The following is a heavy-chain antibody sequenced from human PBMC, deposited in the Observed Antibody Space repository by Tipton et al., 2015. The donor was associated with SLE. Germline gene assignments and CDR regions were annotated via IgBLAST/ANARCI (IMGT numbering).Heavy chain of an antibody. J-gene: IGHJ6*02. Sequence: TLSLTCAVSGYSISSGYYWDWIRQPPGKGLEWIGSIYGSGNSYYNPPLRSRVTISVDTSKNQFSLNLSSVTAADTAVYYCARDPPSSYYYGMDVWGQGTTVTVSS. CDR3: ARDPPSSYYYGMDV. CDR2: IYGSGNS. V-gene: IGHV4-38-2*02. CDR1: GYSISSGYY. D-gene: IGHD3-16*01.